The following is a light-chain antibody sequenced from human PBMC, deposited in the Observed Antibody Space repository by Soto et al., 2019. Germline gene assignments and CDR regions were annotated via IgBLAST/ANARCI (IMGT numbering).Light chain of an antibody. CDR3: QQYGSSDTCT. V-gene: IGKV3-20*01. CDR2: YPX. J-gene: IGKJ1*01. CDR1: HSVIINY. Sequence: IVLTQSPGTLFLSRGERATLCXRASHSVIINYLAWYQQKPXXATRPXXXYPXSRATGIPERFSGSGSGRDFTLILRRLEPEYFSVYYCQQYGSSDTCTFGQGTKVDIK.